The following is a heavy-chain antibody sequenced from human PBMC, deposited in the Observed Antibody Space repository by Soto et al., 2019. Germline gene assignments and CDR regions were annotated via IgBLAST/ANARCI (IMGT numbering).Heavy chain of an antibody. CDR2: INPNSGGT. CDR1: GYTFTGYY. CDR3: ARDDRDGYSRSCLDY. V-gene: IGHV1-2*04. J-gene: IGHJ4*02. Sequence: ASVKVSCKAAGYTFTGYYMHWVRQAPGQGLEWMGWINPNSGGTNYAQKFQGWVTMTRDTSISTAYMELSRLRSDDTAVYYCARDDRDGYSRSCLDYWREAILVTFTS. D-gene: IGHD6-13*01.